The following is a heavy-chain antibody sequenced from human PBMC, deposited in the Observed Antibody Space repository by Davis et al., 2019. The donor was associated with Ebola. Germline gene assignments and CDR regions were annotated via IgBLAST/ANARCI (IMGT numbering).Heavy chain of an antibody. CDR1: GFTFSTYA. D-gene: IGHD5-24*01. CDR2: ISNSGST. CDR3: ATRGYADGWPDY. J-gene: IGHJ4*02. Sequence: GGSLRLSCAASGFTFSTYAMSWVRQAPGKGLEWVSGISNSGSTYYADSVKGRFTVSRDNSKNTLYLQLNYLRADDTAIYYCATRGYADGWPDYWGQGTMVTVSP. V-gene: IGHV3-23*01.